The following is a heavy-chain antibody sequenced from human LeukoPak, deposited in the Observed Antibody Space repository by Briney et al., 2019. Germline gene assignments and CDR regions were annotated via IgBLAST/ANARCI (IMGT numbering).Heavy chain of an antibody. J-gene: IGHJ3*02. CDR3: APYSGSYGGAFDI. D-gene: IGHD1-26*01. Sequence: ASVKVSCKASGGTFSSYAISWVRQAPGQGLEWMGGIIPIFGTANYAQKFQGRVTITADESTSTAYMELSSLRSEDTAVYYCAPYSGSYGGAFDIWAQGTMVTVS. CDR2: IIPIFGTA. CDR1: GGTFSSYA. V-gene: IGHV1-69*01.